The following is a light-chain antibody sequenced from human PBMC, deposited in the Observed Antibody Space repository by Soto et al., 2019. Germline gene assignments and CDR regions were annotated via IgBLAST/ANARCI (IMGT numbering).Light chain of an antibody. J-gene: IGKJ3*01. CDR2: ATS. CDR3: QQRFT. CDR1: QGISGY. Sequence: DIQLTQSPSFLSASVGDRVTITCRASQGISGYLAWYQQKPGKAPKLLIYATSTLQSGVPSRFSGSGSGAEFTLTSSSLQPEDFATYYCQQRFTFGPGTKVDIQ. V-gene: IGKV1-9*01.